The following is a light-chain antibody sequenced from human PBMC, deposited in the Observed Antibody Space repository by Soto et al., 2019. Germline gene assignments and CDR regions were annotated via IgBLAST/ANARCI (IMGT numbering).Light chain of an antibody. V-gene: IGKV3-15*01. CDR2: SAS. CDR1: QSVNNN. Sequence: EIVLTQSPGSLSVSPGERATLSCTASQSVNNNVAWYQQKPGHTPRLLIYSASIGATGTPARFSGSGSGSDFTLTISSLQPEDFAVYYCQQYSKWPVTFGPGTKVEIK. J-gene: IGKJ3*01. CDR3: QQYSKWPVT.